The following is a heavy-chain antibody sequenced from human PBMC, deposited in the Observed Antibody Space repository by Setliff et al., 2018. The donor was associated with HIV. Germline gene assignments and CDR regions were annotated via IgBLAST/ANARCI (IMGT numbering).Heavy chain of an antibody. Sequence: PSETLSLTCTVSGGSISSYYWSWIRQPAGKGLEWIGRIYTSGSTNYNPSLKSRVTMSVDTSKSQFSLKLSSVTAADTAVYYCARVLLTGYYKGAFDIWGQGTMVTVSS. CDR3: ARVLLTGYYKGAFDI. CDR1: GGSISSYY. D-gene: IGHD3-9*01. CDR2: IYTSGST. J-gene: IGHJ3*02. V-gene: IGHV4-4*07.